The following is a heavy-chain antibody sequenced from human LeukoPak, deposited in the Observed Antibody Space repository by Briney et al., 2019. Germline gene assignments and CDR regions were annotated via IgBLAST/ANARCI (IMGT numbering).Heavy chain of an antibody. V-gene: IGHV3-53*01. D-gene: IGHD3-10*01. CDR2: IYSDSKT. CDR1: GFTVSSDY. Sequence: GGSLRLSCAASGFTVSSDYMSWVRQAPGKGLEWVSVIYSDSKTYYADSVKGPLTISRDNAKNSLYLQMNSLRAEDTAVYYCARSPYIWFGESGGWLDPWGQGTLVTVSS. CDR3: ARSPYIWFGESGGWLDP. J-gene: IGHJ5*02.